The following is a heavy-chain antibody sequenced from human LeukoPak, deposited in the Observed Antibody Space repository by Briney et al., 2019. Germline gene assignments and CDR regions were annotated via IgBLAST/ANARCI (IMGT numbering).Heavy chain of an antibody. V-gene: IGHV3-30*18. Sequence: PGVSLRLSCAASGFTFGSYGMHWVRQAPGKGLEWVAVISYDGSNKYYADSVKGRFTISRDNSKNTLYLQMNSLRAEDTAVYYCAKGSAPSRPYYFDCWGQGTLVTVSS. CDR2: ISYDGSNK. J-gene: IGHJ4*02. CDR3: AKGSAPSRPYYFDC. CDR1: GFTFGSYG.